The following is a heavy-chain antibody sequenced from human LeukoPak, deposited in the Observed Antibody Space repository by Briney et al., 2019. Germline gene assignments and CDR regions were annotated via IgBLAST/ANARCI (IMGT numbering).Heavy chain of an antibody. D-gene: IGHD5-18*01. V-gene: IGHV3-30*19. J-gene: IGHJ3*02. CDR2: ISYDGSSK. CDR3: ARARSSYGYGDAFDI. Sequence: HTGGSLRLSCAASGFTFSSYDMSWVRQAPGKGLEWVAVISYDGSSKYYADSVKGRFTISRDNSKNTLYLQMNSLRAEDTAVYYCARARSSYGYGDAFDIWGQGTMVTVSS. CDR1: GFTFSSYD.